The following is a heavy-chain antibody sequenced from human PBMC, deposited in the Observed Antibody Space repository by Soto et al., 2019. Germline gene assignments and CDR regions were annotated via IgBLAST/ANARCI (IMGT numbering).Heavy chain of an antibody. J-gene: IGHJ6*02. CDR1: GYSFTSYW. D-gene: IGHD3-10*01. CDR2: IDPSDSYT. CDR3: ARQMGPTYYYGSGSYPEYYYYGMDV. V-gene: IGHV5-10-1*01. Sequence: GESLKISCKGSGYSFTSYWISWVRQMPGKGLEWMGRIDPSDSYTNYSPSFQGHVTISADKSISTAYLQWSSLKASDTAMYYCARQMGPTYYYGSGSYPEYYYYGMDVWGQGTTVTVSS.